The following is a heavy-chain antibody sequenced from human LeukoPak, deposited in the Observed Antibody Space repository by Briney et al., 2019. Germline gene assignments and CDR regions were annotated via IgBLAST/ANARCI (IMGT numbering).Heavy chain of an antibody. J-gene: IGHJ5*02. Sequence: ASVKVSCKASGYTFTSYGISWVRQAPGQGLEWMGWINPNSGGTNYAQKFQGRVTMTRDTSISTAYMELSRLRSDDTAVYYCARSRITMVRGRGESNWFDPWGQGTLVTVSS. D-gene: IGHD3-10*01. V-gene: IGHV1-2*02. CDR1: GYTFTSYG. CDR2: INPNSGGT. CDR3: ARSRITMVRGRGESNWFDP.